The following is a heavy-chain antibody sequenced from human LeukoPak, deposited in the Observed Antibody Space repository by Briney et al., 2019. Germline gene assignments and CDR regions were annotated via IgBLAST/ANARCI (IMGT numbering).Heavy chain of an antibody. D-gene: IGHD3-22*01. CDR1: GYTFTSYD. Sequence: GASVKDSCKASGYTFTSYDINWVRQATGQGLKWMGWMNPNSGNTAYAQKFQGRVTMTRNTSISTAYMELSSLRSEDTAVYYCARVRLFRFDPWGQGTLVTVSS. CDR2: MNPNSGNT. V-gene: IGHV1-8*01. CDR3: ARVRLFRFDP. J-gene: IGHJ5*02.